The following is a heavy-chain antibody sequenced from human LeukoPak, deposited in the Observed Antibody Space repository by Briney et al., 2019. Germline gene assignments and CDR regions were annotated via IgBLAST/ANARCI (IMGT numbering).Heavy chain of an antibody. V-gene: IGHV1-46*01. Sequence: GASVKVSCKASGYTFTTYYMHWVRQAPGQGLEWMGIISPSGGSTSYAQQLQGGVTMTRDTSTSTVYMELSSLRSDDTAVYYCAVGGDYGRNYFDYWGQGTLVTVSA. D-gene: IGHD4-17*01. J-gene: IGHJ4*02. CDR2: ISPSGGST. CDR1: GYTFTTYY. CDR3: AVGGDYGRNYFDY.